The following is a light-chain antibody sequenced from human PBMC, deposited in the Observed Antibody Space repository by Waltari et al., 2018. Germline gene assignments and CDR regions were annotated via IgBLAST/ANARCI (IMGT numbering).Light chain of an antibody. CDR3: QQYNTDYT. V-gene: IGKV1-5*03. CDR2: KAS. J-gene: IGKJ2*01. Sequence: DVQMTQSPSTLSASVGATVSITCRASQSIMSWLAWYQQKAEKAPKVLISKASTLESGVPSRFSGSESGTEFTLTISNLQPDDFATYYCQQYNTDYTFGQGTILEIK. CDR1: QSIMSW.